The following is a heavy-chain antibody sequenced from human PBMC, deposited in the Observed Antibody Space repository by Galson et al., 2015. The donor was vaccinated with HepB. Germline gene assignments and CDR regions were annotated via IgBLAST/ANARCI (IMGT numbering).Heavy chain of an antibody. CDR1: GYTFTNYW. J-gene: IGHJ4*02. CDR3: AKLGFCSGASCYSYFDS. D-gene: IGHD2-2*02. CDR2: IYPGDSTA. V-gene: IGHV5-51*01. Sequence: QSGAEVKKPGESLKISCEGSGYTFTNYWIAWVRQMPGKGLECMGIIYPGDSTARYSPSFQGQVTITADKSVTTAYLEWSSLKASDTATYYCAKLGFCSGASCYSYFDSWGQGTLVTVSS.